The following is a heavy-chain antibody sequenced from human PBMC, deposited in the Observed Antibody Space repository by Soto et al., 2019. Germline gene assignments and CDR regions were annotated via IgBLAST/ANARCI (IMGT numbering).Heavy chain of an antibody. V-gene: IGHV1-69*12. CDR2: IIPIFGTA. Sequence: QVQLVQSVAGVKKPGSSVKVSCKASGGTFSSYAIDWVRQAPGQGLELMGGIIPIFGTADYAQKFQGRVTITADESTSTAYMELSSLKSEDTAVYYCSRGQTGGGWGYYFDYWGQGTLVTVSS. D-gene: IGHD3-16*01. J-gene: IGHJ4*02. CDR1: GGTFSSYA. CDR3: SRGQTGGGWGYYFDY.